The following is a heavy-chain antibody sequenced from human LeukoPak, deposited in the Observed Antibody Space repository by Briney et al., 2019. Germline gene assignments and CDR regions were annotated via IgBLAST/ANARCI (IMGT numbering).Heavy chain of an antibody. Sequence: GASVKVSCKVSGYTLTELSMHWVRQAPGKGLEWMGGFDPEDGETIYAQKFQGRVTMTEDTSTDTAYMELSSLRSEDTAVYYCATAVAGTRQVSRAFDYWGQGTLVTVSS. CDR3: ATAVAGTRQVSRAFDY. V-gene: IGHV1-24*01. CDR2: FDPEDGET. CDR1: GYTLTELS. J-gene: IGHJ4*02. D-gene: IGHD6-19*01.